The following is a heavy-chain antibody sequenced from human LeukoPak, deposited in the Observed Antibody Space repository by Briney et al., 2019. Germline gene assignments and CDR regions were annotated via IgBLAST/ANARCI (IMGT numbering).Heavy chain of an antibody. CDR2: ISAYNGNT. D-gene: IGHD3-9*01. CDR1: GYTFSTYG. Sequence: ASVKVSCKASGYTFSTYGISWVRQAPGQGLEWMGWISAYNGNTNYAQKLQGRVTMTTDTSTSTAYMELRSLRSDDTAVYYCAKGDRYFDLLGYFDYWGQGTLVTVSS. J-gene: IGHJ4*02. V-gene: IGHV1-18*01. CDR3: AKGDRYFDLLGYFDY.